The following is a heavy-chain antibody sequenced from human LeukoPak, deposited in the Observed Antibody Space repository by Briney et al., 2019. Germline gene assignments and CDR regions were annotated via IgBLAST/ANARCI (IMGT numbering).Heavy chain of an antibody. J-gene: IGHJ4*02. CDR2: FNPNSGGT. CDR1: GYTFTGYY. Sequence: ASVKVSCKASGYTFTGYYMHWVRQAPGQGLEWMGWFNPNSGGTNYAQKFQGRVTMTRDTSISTAYMELSRLRSDDTAVYYCARAGFVGYYDSSGYFYYFDYWGQGTLVTVSS. CDR3: ARAGFVGYYDSSGYFYYFDY. D-gene: IGHD3-22*01. V-gene: IGHV1-2*02.